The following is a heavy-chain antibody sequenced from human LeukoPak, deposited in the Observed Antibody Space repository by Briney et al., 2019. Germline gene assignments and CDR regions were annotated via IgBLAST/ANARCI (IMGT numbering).Heavy chain of an antibody. CDR3: ARDSGSGSYSGN. V-gene: IGHV3-74*01. D-gene: IGHD3-10*01. Sequence: PGGSLRLSCAASGFTFSSYSMNWVRQTPGEGLVWVSRINPDGASPSYADSVKGRFTISRDNAKNTLFLQMNSLRAEDTAVYYCARDSGSGSYSGNWGQGTLVTVSS. J-gene: IGHJ4*02. CDR1: GFTFSSYS. CDR2: INPDGASP.